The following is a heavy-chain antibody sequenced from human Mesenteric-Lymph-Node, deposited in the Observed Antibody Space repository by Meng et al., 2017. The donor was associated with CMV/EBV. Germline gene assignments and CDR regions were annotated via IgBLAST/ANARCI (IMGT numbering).Heavy chain of an antibody. Sequence: GESLKISCAASGFTFSNYVINWVRQAPGKGLEWVSGISSSGVNTYYADSVKGRFTISRDNSKDTLSLQMHSLRAEDTAVYYCAKDKFPQKAAYYYYGMDVWGQGTTVTVSS. D-gene: IGHD2-15*01. V-gene: IGHV3-23*01. CDR1: GFTFSNYV. CDR3: AKDKFPQKAAYYYYGMDV. J-gene: IGHJ6*02. CDR2: ISSSGVNT.